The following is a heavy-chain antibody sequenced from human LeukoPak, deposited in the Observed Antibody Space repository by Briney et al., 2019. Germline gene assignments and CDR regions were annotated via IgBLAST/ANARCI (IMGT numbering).Heavy chain of an antibody. CDR3: ARGRVVLAEFDY. D-gene: IGHD2-2*01. CDR2: IIPIFGTA. Sequence: SVTVSCKASGGTFSSYAISWVRQAPGQGLEWVGGIIPIFGTANYAQKFQGRVTITADESTSTAYMELSSLRSEDTAVYYCARGRVVLAEFDYWGQGTLVTVSS. J-gene: IGHJ4*02. CDR1: GGTFSSYA. V-gene: IGHV1-69*13.